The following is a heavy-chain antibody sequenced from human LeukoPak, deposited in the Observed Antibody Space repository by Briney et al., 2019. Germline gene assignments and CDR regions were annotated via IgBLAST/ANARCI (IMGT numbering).Heavy chain of an antibody. CDR3: ARVFYSGSDYDAFDI. D-gene: IGHD1-26*01. J-gene: IGHJ3*02. CDR1: GGTFRSYA. CDR2: IIPILAIT. Sequence: SVKVSCKASGGTFRSYAISWVRQAPGQGLEWMGRIIPILAITNYAQKFQGRVTITADESTSTAYMELSSLRSEDTAVYYCARVFYSGSDYDAFDIWGQGTMVTVSS. V-gene: IGHV1-69*04.